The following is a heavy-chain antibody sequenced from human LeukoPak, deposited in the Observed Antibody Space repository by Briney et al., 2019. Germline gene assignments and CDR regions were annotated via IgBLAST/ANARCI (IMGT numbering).Heavy chain of an antibody. CDR2: IISSGGGT. D-gene: IGHD3-22*01. Sequence: GGSLRLSCAASGFTFSTYAMSWVRQAPGKGLEWVSTIISSGGGTYYADSVKGRFTISRDNSKNALYLQMNSLRAEDTAVYYCAKEVDYYDSSGYYSTNFDYWGQGTLVTVSS. CDR3: AKEVDYYDSSGYYSTNFDY. J-gene: IGHJ4*02. CDR1: GFTFSTYA. V-gene: IGHV3-23*01.